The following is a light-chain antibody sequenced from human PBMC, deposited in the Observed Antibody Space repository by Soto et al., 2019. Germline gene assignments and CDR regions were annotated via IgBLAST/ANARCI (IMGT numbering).Light chain of an antibody. CDR1: NSDIGTYNS. CDR2: EVS. Sequence: LTQPASVSGSPGQSITISCTGTNSDIGTYNSVSWYQHHPGKAPKLMICEVSNRPSGVSNRFSGSKSGNTASLSISGLQAEDEADYYCSSYRSSSTYVFGTGTKVTVL. CDR3: SSYRSSSTYV. J-gene: IGLJ1*01. V-gene: IGLV2-14*01.